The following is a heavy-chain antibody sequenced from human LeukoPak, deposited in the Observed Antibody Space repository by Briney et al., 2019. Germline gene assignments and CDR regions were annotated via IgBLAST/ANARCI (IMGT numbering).Heavy chain of an antibody. V-gene: IGHV4-59*12. Sequence: SETLSLTCTVSGGSISSYYWSWIRQPPGKGLEWIGYIYYSGSTNYNPSLKSRVTISVDTSKNQFSLKLSSLTAADTAVYYCARDGYRVTGYYYYMDVWGKGTTVTVSS. D-gene: IGHD5-12*01. CDR3: ARDGYRVTGYYYYMDV. CDR1: GGSISSYY. CDR2: IYYSGST. J-gene: IGHJ6*03.